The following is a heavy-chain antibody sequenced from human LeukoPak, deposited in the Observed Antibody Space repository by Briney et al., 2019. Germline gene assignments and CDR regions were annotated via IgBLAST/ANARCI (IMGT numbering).Heavy chain of an antibody. CDR1: GGTFRSYA. CDR3: ARGDTAMAYDY. CDR2: IIPILGIA. V-gene: IGHV1-69*04. Sequence: SVKVSCKASGGTFRSYAISWVRQAPGQGLEWMGRIIPILGIANYAQKFQGRVTITADKSTSTAYMELSSLRSEDTAVYFCARGDTAMAYDYWGQGTLFTVSS. D-gene: IGHD5-18*01. J-gene: IGHJ4*02.